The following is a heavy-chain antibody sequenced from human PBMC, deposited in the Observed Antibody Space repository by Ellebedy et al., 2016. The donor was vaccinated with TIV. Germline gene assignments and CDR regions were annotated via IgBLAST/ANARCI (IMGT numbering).Heavy chain of an antibody. CDR1: GFTFSSYS. CDR2: ISSSGSIM. V-gene: IGHV3-48*02. Sequence: GESLKISCAASGFTFSSYSMNWVRQAPGKGLEWVSYISSSGSIMYYADSVKGRFTISRDNARNSLYLQMNSLRDEDMALYYCARSGSYYTDYWGQGTPVTVSS. D-gene: IGHD1-26*01. CDR3: ARSGSYYTDY. J-gene: IGHJ4*02.